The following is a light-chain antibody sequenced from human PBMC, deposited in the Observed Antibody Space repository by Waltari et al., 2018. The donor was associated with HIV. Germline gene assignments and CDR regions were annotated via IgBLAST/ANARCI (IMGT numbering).Light chain of an antibody. CDR2: DVT. CDR3: CSYAGSSRNV. Sequence: QSALTQPASVSGSPGQSITISCTGTSSDVGNYNYISWYQQCPGKAPKLMIYDVTKRPSGVSNRFSGSKSVNTASLIISGLQAEDEADYYCCSYAGSSRNVFGTGTKVTVL. V-gene: IGLV2-23*02. J-gene: IGLJ1*01. CDR1: SSDVGNYNY.